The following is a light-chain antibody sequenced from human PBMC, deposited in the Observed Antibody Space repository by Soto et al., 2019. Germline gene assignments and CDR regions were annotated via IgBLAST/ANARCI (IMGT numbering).Light chain of an antibody. V-gene: IGKV1-5*01. CDR3: QQYNSYSWT. J-gene: IGKJ1*01. CDR1: QSISSW. CDR2: DAS. Sequence: DIHMTQSPSTLSASVGDRVTITCRASQSISSWLAWYQQKPGKAPNLLIYDASSLESGVPSRFSGSGSGTEFTLTISSLQPDDFATYYCQQYNSYSWTFGQGTKV.